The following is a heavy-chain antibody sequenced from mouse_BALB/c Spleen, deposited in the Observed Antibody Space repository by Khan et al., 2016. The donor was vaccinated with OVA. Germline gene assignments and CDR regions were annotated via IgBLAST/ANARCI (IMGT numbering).Heavy chain of an antibody. Sequence: EVMLVESGGDLVKPGGSLKLSCAASGFTFSSYGMSWVRQTPDKRLEWVATINSDALYTYYPASVMGRFTISRDNVKNTLYLQMSSLKSEDTAMYYCASHLAGSFAYWGQGTLVTVSA. CDR2: INSDALYT. D-gene: IGHD1-1*01. CDR1: GFTFSSYG. CDR3: ASHLAGSFAY. V-gene: IGHV5-6*02. J-gene: IGHJ3*01.